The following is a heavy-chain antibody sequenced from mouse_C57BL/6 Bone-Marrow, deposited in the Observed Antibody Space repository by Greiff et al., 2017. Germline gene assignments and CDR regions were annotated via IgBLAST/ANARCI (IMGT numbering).Heavy chain of an antibody. CDR1: GYTFTSYG. D-gene: IGHD2-9*01. J-gene: IGHJ3*01. CDR2: IYPRSGNT. V-gene: IGHV1-81*01. CDR3: ARSYYGSWFAY. Sequence: LQESGAELARPGASVKLSCKASGYTFTSYGISWVKQRTGQGLEWIGEIYPRSGNTYYNEKFKGKATLTADKSSSTAYMELRSLTSEDSAVYFCARSYYGSWFAYWGQGTLVTVSA.